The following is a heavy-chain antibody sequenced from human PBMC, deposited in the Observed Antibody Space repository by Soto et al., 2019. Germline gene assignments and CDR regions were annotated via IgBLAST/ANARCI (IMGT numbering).Heavy chain of an antibody. CDR3: ASVPYYDFWSGYGGMDV. CDR2: ISYDGSNK. V-gene: IGHV3-30-3*01. J-gene: IGHJ6*02. Sequence: PGGSLRLSCAASGFTFSSYAMHWVRQAPGKGLEWVAVISYDGSNKYYADSVKGRFTISRDNSKNTLYLQMNSLRAEDTAVYYCASVPYYDFWSGYGGMDVWGQGTTVTVSS. D-gene: IGHD3-3*01. CDR1: GFTFSSYA.